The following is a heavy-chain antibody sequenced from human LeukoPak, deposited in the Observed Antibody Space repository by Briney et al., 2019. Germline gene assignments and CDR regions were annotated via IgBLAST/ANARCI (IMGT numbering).Heavy chain of an antibody. Sequence: PGGSLRLSCAASGFTFSDYYMSWIRQAPGKALEWVAYITSSGSAIYYADSVKGRFTISRDNAKNSLYLQMNGLTADDPAIYYCASDIVATSGDYWGQGTLVTVSS. CDR3: ASDIVATSGDY. CDR2: ITSSGSAI. D-gene: IGHD5-12*01. CDR1: GFTFSDYY. V-gene: IGHV3-11*01. J-gene: IGHJ4*02.